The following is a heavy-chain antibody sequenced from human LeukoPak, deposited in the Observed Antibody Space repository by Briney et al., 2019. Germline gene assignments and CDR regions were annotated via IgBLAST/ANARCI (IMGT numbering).Heavy chain of an antibody. CDR3: ARESLSSVYDY. CDR2: INHSGST. D-gene: IGHD3-22*01. V-gene: IGHV4-34*01. CDR1: GGSFSGYY. Sequence: PSETLSLTCAVYGGSFSGYYWSWIRQPPGKGLEWIGEINHSGSTNYNPSLKSRVTISVDTSKNQFSLKLSSVTAADTAVYYCARESLSSVYDYWGQGTLVTVSS. J-gene: IGHJ4*02.